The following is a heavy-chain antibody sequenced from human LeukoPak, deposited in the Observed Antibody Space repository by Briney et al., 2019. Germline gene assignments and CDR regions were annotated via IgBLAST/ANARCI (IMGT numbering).Heavy chain of an antibody. V-gene: IGHV4-4*07. CDR2: IYTSGST. CDR1: GGSISSYY. J-gene: IGHJ5*02. D-gene: IGHD3-10*01. Sequence: SSETLSLTCTVSGGSISSYYWSWIRQPAGKRLEWIGRIYTSGSTNYNPSLKSRVTMSVDTSKNQFSLKLSSVTAADTAVYYCARTEELLWFGELEAWFDPWGQGTLVTVSS. CDR3: ARTEELLWFGELEAWFDP.